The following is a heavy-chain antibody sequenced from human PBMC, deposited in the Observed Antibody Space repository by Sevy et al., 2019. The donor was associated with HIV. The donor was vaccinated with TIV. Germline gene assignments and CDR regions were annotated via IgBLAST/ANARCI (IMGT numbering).Heavy chain of an antibody. Sequence: GGSLRLSCPASTFTFGSYSMNWVRQAPGKGLEWVSSISSGHSHIYYADSVRGRFTVSRDNAKNTLYLQMNSLRAEDTAVYYCAKELPSITIFGVVLDYSDYWGQGTLVTVSS. J-gene: IGHJ4*02. V-gene: IGHV3-21*01. CDR3: AKELPSITIFGVVLDYSDY. CDR1: TFTFGSYS. D-gene: IGHD3-3*01. CDR2: ISSGHSHI.